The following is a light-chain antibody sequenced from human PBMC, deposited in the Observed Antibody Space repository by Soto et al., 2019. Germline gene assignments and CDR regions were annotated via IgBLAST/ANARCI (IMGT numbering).Light chain of an antibody. V-gene: IGKV1-5*03. CDR2: KAS. CDR1: QSISNW. J-gene: IGKJ1*01. CDR3: QQYNTYPWT. Sequence: DIQMTPSPSTLSASVGDRVTITCRASQSISNWLAWYQHRPGKAPNLLIYKASSLEGGVPSRFSGSGSGTDFTLTISSLQPDDFATYYCQQYNTYPWTFGQGTRVEIK.